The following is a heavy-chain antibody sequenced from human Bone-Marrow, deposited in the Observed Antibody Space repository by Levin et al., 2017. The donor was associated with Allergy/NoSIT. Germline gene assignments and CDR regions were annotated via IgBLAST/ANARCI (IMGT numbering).Heavy chain of an antibody. J-gene: IGHJ5*02. CDR2: IIPIFGTA. D-gene: IGHD2-2*01. CDR3: ARDYVDIVVVPAAHNWFDP. V-gene: IGHV1-69*06. CDR1: GGTFSSYA. Sequence: SVKVSCKASGGTFSSYAISWVRQAPGQGLEWMGGIIPIFGTANYAQKFQGRVTITADKSTSTAYMELSSLRSEDTAVYYCARDYVDIVVVPAAHNWFDPWGQGTLVTVSS.